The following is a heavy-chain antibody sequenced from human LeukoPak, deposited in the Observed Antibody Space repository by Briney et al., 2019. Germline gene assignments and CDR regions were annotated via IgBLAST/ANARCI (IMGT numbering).Heavy chain of an antibody. CDR1: GFTFSSYT. CDR2: ISYDGSNK. J-gene: IGHJ4*02. CDR3: AHIMGGDPFNPFDY. Sequence: GRSLRLSCAASGFTFSSYTMHWVRQAPGKGLEWVAVISYDGSNKYYADSVKGRFTISRDNSKNTLYLQMNSLRAEDTAVYYCAHIMGGDPFNPFDYWGQGTLVTVSS. V-gene: IGHV3-30*14. D-gene: IGHD2-21*02.